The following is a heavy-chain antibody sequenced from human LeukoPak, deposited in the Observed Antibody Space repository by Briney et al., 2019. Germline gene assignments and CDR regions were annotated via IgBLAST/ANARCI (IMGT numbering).Heavy chain of an antibody. J-gene: IGHJ4*02. CDR1: GGTFSSYA. V-gene: IGHV1-69*13. CDR3: ARDRGYYDFWSGYYQPPDY. D-gene: IGHD3-3*01. CDR2: IIPIFGTA. Sequence: SAKVSCKASGGTFSSYAISWVRQAPGQGLEWMGGIIPIFGTANYAQKFQGRVTITADESTSTVYMELSSLRSEDTAVYYCARDRGYYDFWSGYYQPPDYWGQGTLVTVSS.